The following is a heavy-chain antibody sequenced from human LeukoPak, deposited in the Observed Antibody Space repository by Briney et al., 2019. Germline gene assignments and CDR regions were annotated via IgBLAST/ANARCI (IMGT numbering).Heavy chain of an antibody. CDR2: IHPNSGGT. D-gene: IGHD6-6*01. Sequence: ASVKVSCKASGYTFTDYYMNWVRQAPGQGLEGMGWIHPNSGGTNYAQKFQGRVTMTRDTSSSTAYMELSRLTFDDTAVYYCGRKSAARKTSEFDYWGQGTLVTVSS. CDR1: GYTFTDYY. V-gene: IGHV1-2*02. CDR3: GRKSAARKTSEFDY. J-gene: IGHJ4*02.